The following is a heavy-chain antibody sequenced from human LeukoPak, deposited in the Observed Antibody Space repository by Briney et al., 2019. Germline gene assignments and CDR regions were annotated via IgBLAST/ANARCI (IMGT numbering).Heavy chain of an antibody. CDR1: GGSISGNC. J-gene: IGHJ2*01. Sequence: SESLSLTWTVSGGSISGNCWSWIRQPPGKGIEWIGYIYYSGTTNYNPSLKSRVTISVDTSKNQFSLNLKSVTAADTAVYYCASPSPPSWYLHLWGRGTLVTVSS. CDR3: ASPSPPSWYLHL. CDR2: IYYSGTT. V-gene: IGHV4-59*01.